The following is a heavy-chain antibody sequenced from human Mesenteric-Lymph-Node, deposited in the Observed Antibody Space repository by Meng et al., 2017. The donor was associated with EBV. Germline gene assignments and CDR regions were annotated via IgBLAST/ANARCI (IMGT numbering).Heavy chain of an antibody. D-gene: IGHD6-13*01. CDR3: VGGVAADGSVDY. J-gene: IGHJ4*02. Sequence: HVSTPDAGPGRGTPCHTLYPTCAVSGGPISSAGYDWSWIRQPPGKGREWIGYIYSSGDTYYNPSLKSRVTISVDTSKNQFSLKLSSVTAADTAVYYCVGGVAADGSVDYWGQGTLVTVSS. CDR2: IYSSGDT. V-gene: IGHV4-30-4*01. CDR1: GGPISSAGYD.